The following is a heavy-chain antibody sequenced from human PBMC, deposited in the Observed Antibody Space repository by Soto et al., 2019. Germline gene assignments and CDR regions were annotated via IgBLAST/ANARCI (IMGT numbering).Heavy chain of an antibody. CDR3: ARYDSSGYYPGDFAY. J-gene: IGHJ4*02. D-gene: IGHD3-22*01. Sequence: GASVKVSCKASGYTFTSYGISWVRQAPGQGLEWMGWISAYNGNTNYAQKLQGRVTMTTDTSTSTAYMELRSLRSDDTAVYYCARYDSSGYYPGDFAYWGQGTLVTVSS. CDR2: ISAYNGNT. V-gene: IGHV1-18*04. CDR1: GYTFTSYG.